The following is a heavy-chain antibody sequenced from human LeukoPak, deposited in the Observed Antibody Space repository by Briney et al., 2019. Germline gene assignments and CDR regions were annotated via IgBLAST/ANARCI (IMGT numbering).Heavy chain of an antibody. D-gene: IGHD1-26*01. J-gene: IGHJ6*02. Sequence: SETLSLTCTVSGGSVSSGSYYWSWIWQPPGKGLEWIGYIYYSGSTNYNPSLKSRLTISVDTSKNQFSLKLSSVTAADTAVYYCARDRDIGTYYYYYGMDVWGQGTTVTVSS. CDR3: ARDRDIGTYYYYYGMDV. CDR2: IYYSGST. CDR1: GGSVSSGSYY. V-gene: IGHV4-61*01.